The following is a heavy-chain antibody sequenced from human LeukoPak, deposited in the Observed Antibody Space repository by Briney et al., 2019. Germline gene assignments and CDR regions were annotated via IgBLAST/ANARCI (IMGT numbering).Heavy chain of an antibody. V-gene: IGHV3-23*01. CDR2: ISGSGGST. Sequence: GGSLRLSCAASGFTVSSNFMSWVRQAPGKGLEWVSSISGSGGSTYYADSVKGRFTISRDNSKNTLYLQMNSLRAEDTAVYYCAKDPGNNNWSYWYFDIWGRGTLVSVSS. CDR3: AKDPGNNNWSYWYFDI. CDR1: GFTVSSNF. D-gene: IGHD1-1*01. J-gene: IGHJ2*01.